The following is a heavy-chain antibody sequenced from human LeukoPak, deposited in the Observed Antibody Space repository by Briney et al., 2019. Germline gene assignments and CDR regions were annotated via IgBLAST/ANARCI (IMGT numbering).Heavy chain of an antibody. D-gene: IGHD2-2*01. J-gene: IGHJ4*02. Sequence: SQTLSLTCAISGDSVSSNSAAWNWIRQSPSRGLEWLGRTYYRSKWYNDYAVSVKSRITINPDTSKNQFSLQLNSVTPEDTAVYYCARVALGYCSSTSCYVFAPLDYWGQGTLVTVSS. CDR1: GDSVSSNSAA. CDR3: ARVALGYCSSTSCYVFAPLDY. CDR2: TYYRSKWYN. V-gene: IGHV6-1*01.